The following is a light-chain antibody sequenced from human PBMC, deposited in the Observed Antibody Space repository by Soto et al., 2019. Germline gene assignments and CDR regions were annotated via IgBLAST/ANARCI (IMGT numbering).Light chain of an antibody. J-gene: IGKJ4*01. Sequence: DIQMTQSPSSLSASVGDRVTISCQASQDISLRLNWYQHKPVQPPKLMIYDASSSGPGVPSRFGGRGSGTHFIFTIFSLQPEDFATYSGQHYDDLPPVRTFGGGTRV. CDR3: QHYDDLPPVRT. CDR2: DAS. CDR1: QDISLR. V-gene: IGKV1-33*01.